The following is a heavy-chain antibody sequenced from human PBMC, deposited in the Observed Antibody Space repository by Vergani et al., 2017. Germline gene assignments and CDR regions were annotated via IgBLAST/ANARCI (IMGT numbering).Heavy chain of an antibody. CDR1: GGSISSGGYY. J-gene: IGHJ1*01. CDR3: ARGAGDCSSTSCSEGGVQH. CDR2: IYYRGST. Sequence: QVQLQESGPGLVKPSQTLSLTCTVSGGSISSGGYYWSWIRQHPGKGLEWIGYIYYRGSTYYNPSLKSRVTISVDTSKNQFSLKLSSVTAADTAVYYCARGAGDCSSTSCSEGGVQHWGQGTLVTVSS. V-gene: IGHV4-31*03. D-gene: IGHD2-2*01.